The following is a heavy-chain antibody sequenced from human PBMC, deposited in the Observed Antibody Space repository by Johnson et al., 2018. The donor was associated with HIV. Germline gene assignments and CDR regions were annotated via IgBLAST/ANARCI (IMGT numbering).Heavy chain of an antibody. V-gene: IGHV3-20*04. D-gene: IGHD2-15*01. CDR2: INWNGGSA. J-gene: IGHJ3*02. Sequence: VQLVESGGGVVRPGGSLRLSCAASGFIFGDYGMSWVRQVPGKGLEWVCDINWNGGSARYADSVKGRFTISRDNAKNSLYVQMNSLRVEDTALYYCARHVRYCSGGGCDHDVFDIWGQGTMVTVSS. CDR3: ARHVRYCSGGGCDHDVFDI. CDR1: GFIFGDYG.